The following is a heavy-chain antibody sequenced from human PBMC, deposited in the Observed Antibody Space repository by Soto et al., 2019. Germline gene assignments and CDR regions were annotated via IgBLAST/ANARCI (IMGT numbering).Heavy chain of an antibody. D-gene: IGHD3-3*01. CDR2: ISAGDGST. CDR3: VRDWSGNKCPCMDV. Sequence: EMQVLESGGGLVQPGGSLILSCAASGFTLGTYAMTWVRQDAGKGLEWVSTISAGDGSTYYADSVKGRFIISRDNSKNTLYLQMNSLRAEDTAIYYCVRDWSGNKCPCMDVWGQGITVTVSS. V-gene: IGHV3-23*01. CDR1: GFTLGTYA. J-gene: IGHJ6*02.